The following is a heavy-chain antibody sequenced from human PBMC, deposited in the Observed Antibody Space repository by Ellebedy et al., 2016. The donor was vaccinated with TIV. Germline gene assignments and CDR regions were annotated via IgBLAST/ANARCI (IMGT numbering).Heavy chain of an antibody. CDR2: LHPSGTP. D-gene: IGHD1-26*01. CDR1: GVSITSHF. Sequence: SETLSLTCAVSGVSITSHFWTWIRQPAGGGLEWIGRLHPSGTPNYNPSLKSRVIMSRDTSKDQFSLKLSSVTAADTAVYYCARHGPQWVEAFDLWGQGTLVTVSS. J-gene: IGHJ3*01. V-gene: IGHV4-4*07. CDR3: ARHGPQWVEAFDL.